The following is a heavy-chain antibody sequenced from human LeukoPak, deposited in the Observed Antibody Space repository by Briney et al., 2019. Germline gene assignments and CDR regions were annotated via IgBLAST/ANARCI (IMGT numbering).Heavy chain of an antibody. CDR2: ISYDGSNK. CDR1: GFTFSSYA. V-gene: IGHV3-30*04. D-gene: IGHD6-19*01. J-gene: IGHJ4*02. CDR3: ARDRGLSIAVAGTLDY. Sequence: GGSLRLSCAASGFTFSSYAMHWVRQAPGKGLEWVAVISYDGSNKYYADSVKGRFTISRDNSKNTLYLQMNSLRAEDTAVYYCARDRGLSIAVAGTLDYWGQGTLVTVSS.